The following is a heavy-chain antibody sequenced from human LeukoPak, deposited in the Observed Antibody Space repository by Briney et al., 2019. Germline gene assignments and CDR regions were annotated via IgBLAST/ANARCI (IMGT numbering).Heavy chain of an antibody. V-gene: IGHV3-30*02. CDR3: ARDSNYDYYYYYMDV. Sequence: TGGSLRLSCAASGFTFSSYGMHWVRQAPGKGLEWVAFIRYDGSNKYYADSVKGRFTISRDNAKNSLYLQMNSLRAEDTAVYYCARDSNYDYYYYYMDVWGKGTTVTVSS. J-gene: IGHJ6*03. CDR2: IRYDGSNK. CDR1: GFTFSSYG. D-gene: IGHD4-11*01.